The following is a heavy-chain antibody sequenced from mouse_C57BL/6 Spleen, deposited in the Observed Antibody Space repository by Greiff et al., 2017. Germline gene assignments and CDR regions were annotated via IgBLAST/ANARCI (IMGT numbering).Heavy chain of an antibody. Sequence: EVKLMESGPGLVKPSQSLSLTCSVTGYSITGGYYWNWIRQFPGNKLEWMGYISYDGSNNYNPSLKNRISITRDTSKNQFFLKLNSVTTEDTATYYCARGITTGGFAYWGQGTLVTVSA. CDR3: ARGITTGGFAY. J-gene: IGHJ3*01. D-gene: IGHD1-1*01. CDR1: GYSITGGYY. CDR2: ISYDGSN. V-gene: IGHV3-6*01.